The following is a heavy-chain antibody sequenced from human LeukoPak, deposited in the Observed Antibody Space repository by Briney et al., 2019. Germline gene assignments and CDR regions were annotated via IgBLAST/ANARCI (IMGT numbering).Heavy chain of an antibody. CDR1: GFTFSSYA. D-gene: IGHD3-10*01. CDR2: ISGSGGST. CDR3: AKGRSLLWFGELLSDFDY. V-gene: IGHV3-23*01. Sequence: GSLRLSCAASGFTFSSYAMSWVRQAPGKGLEWVSAISGSGGSTYYADSVKGRFTISRDNSKNTLYPQMNSLRAEDTAVYYCAKGRSLLWFGELLSDFDYWGQGTLVTVSS. J-gene: IGHJ4*02.